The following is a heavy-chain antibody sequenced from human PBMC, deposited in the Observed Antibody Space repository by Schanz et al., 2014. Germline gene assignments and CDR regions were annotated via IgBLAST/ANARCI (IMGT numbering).Heavy chain of an antibody. CDR1: GFTISSYS. J-gene: IGHJ4*02. CDR2: IWSDGSGK. CDR3: ARANYRRKINFDY. D-gene: IGHD3-10*01. V-gene: IGHV3-33*08. Sequence: VHLVESGGGLVKRGGSLRLSCAASGFTISSYSMNWVRQAPGKGLEWVAVIWSDGSGKYYADSVKGRFTISRDNSKNTLYLQMNTLRAEDTAVYYCARANYRRKINFDYWGRGTLVTVSS.